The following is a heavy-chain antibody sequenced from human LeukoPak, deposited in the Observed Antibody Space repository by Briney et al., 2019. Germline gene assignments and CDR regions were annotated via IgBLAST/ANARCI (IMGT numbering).Heavy chain of an antibody. V-gene: IGHV3-30*18. CDR3: AKEMLLWFRELDYYGMDV. CDR2: ISYDGSNK. CDR1: GFTFSSYG. D-gene: IGHD3-10*01. J-gene: IGHJ6*04. Sequence: GGSLRLSCAASGFTFSSYGMHWVRQAPGKGLEWVAVISYDGSNKYYADSVKGRFTISRDNSKNTLYLQMNSLRAEDTAAYYCAKEMLLWFRELDYYGMDVWGKGTTVTVSS.